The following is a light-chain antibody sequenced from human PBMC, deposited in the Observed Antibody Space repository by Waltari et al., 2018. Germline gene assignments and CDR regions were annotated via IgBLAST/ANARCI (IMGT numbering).Light chain of an antibody. CDR3: QQTYTYPLT. CDR1: QGIDNF. V-gene: IGKV1-16*01. CDR2: TTS. J-gene: IGKJ3*01. Sequence: DSQMTQSPYSLPASVRDTVTITCQASQGIDNFLNWYQQKVGEAPKLLIYTTSTLQSDIPSRFSGSGSGTDFTLTLTSLQPDDFATYYCQQTYTYPLTFGPGTKLDIK.